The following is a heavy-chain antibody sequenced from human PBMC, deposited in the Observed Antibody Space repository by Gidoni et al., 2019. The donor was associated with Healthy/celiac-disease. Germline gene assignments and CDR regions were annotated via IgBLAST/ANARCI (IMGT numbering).Heavy chain of an antibody. CDR2: INHSGST. CDR1: GGSFSGCY. J-gene: IGHJ3*02. Sequence: QVQLQQWGAGLLKPSETLSLTCAVYGGSFSGCYWSWIRQPPGKGLEWIGEINHSGSTNYNPSLKSRVTISVDTSKNQFSLKLSSVTAADTAVYYCARLRRDGYNWVAFDIWGQGTMVTVSS. V-gene: IGHV4-34*01. D-gene: IGHD5-12*01. CDR3: ARLRRDGYNWVAFDI.